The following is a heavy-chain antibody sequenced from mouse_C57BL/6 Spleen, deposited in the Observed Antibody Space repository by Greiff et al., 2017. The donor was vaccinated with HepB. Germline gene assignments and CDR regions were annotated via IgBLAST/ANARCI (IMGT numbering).Heavy chain of an antibody. CDR2: IDPSDSYT. CDR3: ARRRVTTVYFDY. D-gene: IGHD1-1*01. J-gene: IGHJ2*01. V-gene: IGHV1-59*01. Sequence: VQLQQSGAELVRPGTSVKLSCKASGYTFTSYWMHWVKQRPGQGLEWIGVIDPSDSYTNYNQKFKGKATLTVDTSSSTAYMQLSSLTSEDSAVYYCARRRVTTVYFDYWGQGTTLTVSS. CDR1: GYTFTSYW.